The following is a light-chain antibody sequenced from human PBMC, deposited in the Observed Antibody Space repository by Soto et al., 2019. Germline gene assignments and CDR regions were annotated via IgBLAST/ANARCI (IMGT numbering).Light chain of an antibody. CDR1: QSVSSSY. V-gene: IGKV3-20*01. CDR2: GAS. CDR3: QQYGSSPRT. Sequence: EIVLTQSPGTLSLSPGERATLSCRASQSVSSSYLAWYQQKPGQAPRLLIYGASSRATGIPDRFSGSGSGREFTLTISRLEPGDFAVYYCQQYGSSPRTFGQGTKVEIK. J-gene: IGKJ1*01.